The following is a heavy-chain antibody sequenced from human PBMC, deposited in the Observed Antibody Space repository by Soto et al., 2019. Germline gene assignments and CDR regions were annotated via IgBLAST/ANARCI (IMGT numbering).Heavy chain of an antibody. CDR1: GFSFGSYA. V-gene: IGHV3-23*01. Sequence: DVQLWESGGGLVQPGGSLRLSCAASGFSFGSYALSWVRQAPGKGLEWVSTISGRDGKTFYADSVQGRFSIPRDTSQSTVYLQMSSLRGDDAAMYYCARWSYLDYWGQGTRVTVSS. J-gene: IGHJ4*02. D-gene: IGHD3-3*01. CDR3: ARWSYLDY. CDR2: ISGRDGKT.